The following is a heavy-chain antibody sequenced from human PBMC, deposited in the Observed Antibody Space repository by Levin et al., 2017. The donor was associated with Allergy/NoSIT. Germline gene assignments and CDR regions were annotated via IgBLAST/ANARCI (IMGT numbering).Heavy chain of an antibody. Sequence: GGSLRLSFSSSFFPFLLFFLPFFLPSPFKGLAWVALIWYDGSNKYYADSVKGRFTISRDNPKNTLYLQVNSLRAEDTAVYYCARGAADGTYHYYYYMDVWGKGTTVTVSS. D-gene: IGHD6-13*01. CDR2: IWYDGSNK. CDR1: FFPFLLFF. CDR3: ARGAADGTYHYYYYMDV. V-gene: IGHV3-33*01. J-gene: IGHJ6*03.